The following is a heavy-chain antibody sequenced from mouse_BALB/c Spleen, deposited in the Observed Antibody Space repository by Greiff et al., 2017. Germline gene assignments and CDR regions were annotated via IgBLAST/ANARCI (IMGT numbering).Heavy chain of an antibody. J-gene: IGHJ2*01. V-gene: IGHV5-6-4*01. CDR1: GFTFSSYT. D-gene: IGHD1-1*01. CDR3: TRENLYGEDY. CDR2: ISSGGSYT. Sequence: EVHLVESGGGLVKPGGSLKLSCAASGFTFSSYTMSWVRQTPEKRLEWVATISSGGSYTYYPDSVKGRFTISRDNAKNTLYLQMSSLKSEDTAMYYCTRENLYGEDYWGQGTTLTVSS.